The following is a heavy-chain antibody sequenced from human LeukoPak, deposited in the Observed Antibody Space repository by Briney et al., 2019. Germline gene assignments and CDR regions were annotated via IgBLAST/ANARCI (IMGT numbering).Heavy chain of an antibody. Sequence: GESLKISCKGSGYSFTSYWIGWVRQMPGKGLEWMGIIYPGDSDTRYSPSFQGQVTISADKSISTAYLQWSSLKASDTAMYYCATRRHSSSWFPDYVDYWGQGTLVTVSS. V-gene: IGHV5-51*01. CDR1: GYSFTSYW. J-gene: IGHJ4*02. CDR2: IYPGDSDT. CDR3: ATRRHSSSWFPDYVDY. D-gene: IGHD6-13*01.